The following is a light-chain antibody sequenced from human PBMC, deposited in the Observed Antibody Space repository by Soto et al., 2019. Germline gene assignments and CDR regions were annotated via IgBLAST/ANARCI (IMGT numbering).Light chain of an antibody. CDR2: DAS. CDR3: QQRSNGPT. Sequence: EIVLTQSPATLSLSPGERATLSCRASQSVSSYLAWYQQKPGQAPRLLIYDASNRATGIPARFSGSGAGTDFTLTSSSRGPEDFAVYYCQQRSNGPTFGPGTKVEIK. V-gene: IGKV3-11*01. J-gene: IGKJ1*01. CDR1: QSVSSY.